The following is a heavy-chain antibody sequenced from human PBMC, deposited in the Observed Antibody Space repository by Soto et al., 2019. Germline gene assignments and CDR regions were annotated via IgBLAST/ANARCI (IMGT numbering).Heavy chain of an antibody. J-gene: IGHJ6*02. D-gene: IGHD6-13*01. Sequence: QVQLVQSGAEVKKPGASVKVSCKASGYTFTSYGISWVRQAPGQGLEWMGWISAYNGNTNYAQKLPGRVTMTTDTSTSTAYMELRSLRSDDTAVYYCARDTAAAGTNIYYYGMDVWGQGTTVTVSS. CDR3: ARDTAAAGTNIYYYGMDV. CDR1: GYTFTSYG. CDR2: ISAYNGNT. V-gene: IGHV1-18*01.